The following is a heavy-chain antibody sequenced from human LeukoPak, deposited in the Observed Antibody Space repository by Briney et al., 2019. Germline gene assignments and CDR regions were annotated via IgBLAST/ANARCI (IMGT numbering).Heavy chain of an antibody. D-gene: IGHD2-2*01. J-gene: IGHJ5*02. Sequence: GGSLRLSCAASGFTFSSYSMNWVRQAPGKGLEWVSYISSSSSTIYYADSVKGRFTISRDNAKNSLYLQMNSLRAEDTAVYYCARAPHPIVVVPAAQPNWFDPWGQGTLVTVSS. CDR1: GFTFSSYS. CDR2: ISSSSSTI. CDR3: ARAPHPIVVVPAAQPNWFDP. V-gene: IGHV3-48*01.